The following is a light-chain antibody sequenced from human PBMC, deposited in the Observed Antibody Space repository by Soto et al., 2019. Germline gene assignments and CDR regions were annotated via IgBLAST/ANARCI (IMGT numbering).Light chain of an antibody. CDR2: GVS. V-gene: IGKV3-20*01. J-gene: IGKJ1*01. CDR1: QPVNSGY. CDR3: QVHGSSPKR. Sequence: IVLTQSPGTLSLSPGEGATLSCRASQPVNSGYLAWYQKKPGQAPRLLMYGVSTRDTGIPDRFSGIGAGTAFTLTISRLEPGDFAVYYWQVHGSSPKRFGQGTKVEFK.